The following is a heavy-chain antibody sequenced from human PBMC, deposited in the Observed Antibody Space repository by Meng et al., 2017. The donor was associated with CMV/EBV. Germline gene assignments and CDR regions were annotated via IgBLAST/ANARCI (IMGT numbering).Heavy chain of an antibody. CDR2: ISSSSSTI. CDR1: GFTFSSYS. D-gene: IGHD2-2*01. CDR3: TTDIWGGTSRAQDY. J-gene: IGHJ4*02. Sequence: GGSLRLSCAASGFTFSSYSMNWVRQAPGKGLEWVSYISSSSSTIYYADSVKGRFTISRDNAKNTLYLQMNSLKTEDTAVYYCTTDIWGGTSRAQDYWGQGTLVTVSS. V-gene: IGHV3-48*04.